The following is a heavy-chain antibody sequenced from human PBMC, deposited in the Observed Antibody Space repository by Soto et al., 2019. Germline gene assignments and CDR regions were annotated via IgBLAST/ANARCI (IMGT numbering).Heavy chain of an antibody. CDR1: GYTLRELN. CDR2: YVPAKDET. D-gene: IGHD2-21*02. Sequence: ASVKVSCKVTGYTLRELNLHWVRQAPGKGLEWLAGYVPAKDETLYAQTVKGRITVTEDTSAVTAYMELRGLTFDDSAIYYCATGDQLSAEVTGISFSFWGQGTRVTVSS. J-gene: IGHJ4*02. CDR3: ATGDQLSAEVTGISFSF. V-gene: IGHV1-24*01.